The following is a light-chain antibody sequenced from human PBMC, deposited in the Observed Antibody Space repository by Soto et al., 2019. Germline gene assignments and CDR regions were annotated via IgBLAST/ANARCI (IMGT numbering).Light chain of an antibody. CDR3: SSSAGIYHYLV. J-gene: IGLJ3*02. CDR1: NSDFGTHKF. CDR2: EVN. V-gene: IGLV2-8*01. Sequence: QSALTQPASVSGSPGQSITISCIGTNSDFGTHKFFSWYQHHPGKAPKLIIYEVNKRPSGVPDRFSGSKSGYTASLTVSGLQTEDEAFYYCSSSAGIYHYLVFGGGTKLTVL.